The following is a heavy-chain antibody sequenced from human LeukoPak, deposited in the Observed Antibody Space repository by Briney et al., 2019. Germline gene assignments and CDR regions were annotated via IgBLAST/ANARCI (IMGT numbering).Heavy chain of an antibody. D-gene: IGHD6-13*01. CDR1: GYTFTSYD. CDR2: MNPNSGNT. Sequence: ASVKVSRKASGYTFTSYDINWVRQATGQGLEWMGWMNPNSGNTGYAQKFQGRVTITRNTSISTAYMELSSLRSEDTAVYYCARLHSSSWYLYYFDYWGQGTLVTVSS. CDR3: ARLHSSSWYLYYFDY. V-gene: IGHV1-8*03. J-gene: IGHJ4*02.